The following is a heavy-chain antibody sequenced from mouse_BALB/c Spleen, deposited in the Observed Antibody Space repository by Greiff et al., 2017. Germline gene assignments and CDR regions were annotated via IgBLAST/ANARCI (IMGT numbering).Heavy chain of an antibody. V-gene: IGHV1-39*01. CDR3: TRLDNFDY. J-gene: IGHJ2*01. CDR2: IDPYYGGT. Sequence: SGPELEKPGASVKISCKASGYSFTGYKMNWVKQSNGKSLEWIGNIDPYYGGTNYDEKFKSKATLTVDTSSSTAYMQLSSLTSEDSAVYYCTRLDNFDYWGQGTTLTVSS. CDR1: GYSFTGYK.